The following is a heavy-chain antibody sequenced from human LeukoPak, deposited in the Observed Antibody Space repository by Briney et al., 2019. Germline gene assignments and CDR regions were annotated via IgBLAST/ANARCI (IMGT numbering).Heavy chain of an antibody. J-gene: IGHJ3*02. V-gene: IGHV1-58*02. CDR1: GFTFTSSA. D-gene: IGHD3-22*01. CDR2: IVVGSGNT. Sequence: SVKGSCKASGFTFTSSAMQWVRQARGQRLEWIGWIVVGSGNTNYAQKFQERVTITRDMSTSTAYVELSSLRSEDTAVYYCAADPLLPDAFDIWGQGTMVTVSS. CDR3: AADPLLPDAFDI.